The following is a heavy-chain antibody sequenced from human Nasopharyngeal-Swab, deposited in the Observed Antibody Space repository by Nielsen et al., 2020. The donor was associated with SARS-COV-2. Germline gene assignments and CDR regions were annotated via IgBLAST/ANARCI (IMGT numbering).Heavy chain of an antibody. CDR1: GFTVSSNY. CDR3: ARDGQSYGMDV. J-gene: IGHJ6*02. V-gene: IGHV3-53*01. Sequence: GESLKISCAASGFTVSSNYMSWVRQAPGKGLEWVSVIYSGGSTYYADSVKGRFTISRDNSKNTLYLQMNSLRAEDTAVHYCARDGQSYGMDVWGQGTTVTVSS. CDR2: IYSGGST.